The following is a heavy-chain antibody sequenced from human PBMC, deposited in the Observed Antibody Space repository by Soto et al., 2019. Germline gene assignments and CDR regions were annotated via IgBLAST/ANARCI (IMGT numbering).Heavy chain of an antibody. CDR2: MNPINGAA. Sequence: ASVKVSCKASGYDFTAYDINWVRQASGQGLEWMGWMNPINGAAGSARRFQGRVSMTRNTATGTAYLELTNLRSDDTAVYFCGRGPSPRAPAGGTPYYYAMDVWGQGTTVAVSS. CDR1: GYDFTAYD. D-gene: IGHD6-13*01. J-gene: IGHJ6*02. CDR3: GRGPSPRAPAGGTPYYYAMDV. V-gene: IGHV1-8*02.